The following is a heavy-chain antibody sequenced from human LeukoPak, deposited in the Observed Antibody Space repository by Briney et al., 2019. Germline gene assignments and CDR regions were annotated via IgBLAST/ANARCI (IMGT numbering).Heavy chain of an antibody. CDR1: GYTFTGYY. J-gene: IGHJ4*02. V-gene: IGHV1-2*06. CDR3: ARAQLRITIFGVVIPAFDY. D-gene: IGHD3-3*01. CDR2: INPNSGGT. Sequence: ASVKVSCKASGYTFTGYYMHWVRQAPGQGLEWMGRINPNSGGTNYAQKFQGRVTMTRDTSISTAYMELSRLRSDDTAVYYCARAQLRITIFGVVIPAFDYWGQGTLVTVSS.